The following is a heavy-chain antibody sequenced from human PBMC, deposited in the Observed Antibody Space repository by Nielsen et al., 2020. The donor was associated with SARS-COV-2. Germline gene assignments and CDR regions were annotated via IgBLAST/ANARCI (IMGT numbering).Heavy chain of an antibody. CDR1: GFTFSSYG. V-gene: IGHV3-33*01. CDR2: IWYDGSNK. J-gene: IGHJ3*02. Sequence: GESLKISCAASGFTFSSYGMHWVRQAPGKGLEWVAVIWYDGSNKYYADSVKGRFTISGDNSKNTLYLHMGSLRAEDMAIYYCARDNGADGFNDALDKWGQGTMVTVSS. CDR3: ARDNGADGFNDALDK. D-gene: IGHD2-8*01.